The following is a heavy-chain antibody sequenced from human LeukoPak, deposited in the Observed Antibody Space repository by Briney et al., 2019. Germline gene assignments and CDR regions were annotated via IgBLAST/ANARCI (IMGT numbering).Heavy chain of an antibody. CDR1: GGSISSGDYY. CDR3: ARVGGGTRAFDI. D-gene: IGHD3-16*01. CDR2: IHYSGST. Sequence: SETLSLTCTVSGGSISSGDYYWSWIRQPPGKGLEWIGYIHYSGSTYYNPSLKSRVTISVDTSKNQFSLKLSSVTAADTAVYYCARVGGGTRAFDIWGQGTMVTVSS. V-gene: IGHV4-30-4*01. J-gene: IGHJ3*02.